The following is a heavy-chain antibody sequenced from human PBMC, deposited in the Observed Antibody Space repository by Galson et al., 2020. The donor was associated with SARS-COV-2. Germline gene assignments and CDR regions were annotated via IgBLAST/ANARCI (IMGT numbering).Heavy chain of an antibody. CDR2: IHTSGYT. CDR3: ARETGYWGSSVCFEWIYSFAC. V-gene: IGHV4-61*02. CDR1: GASISNGRFY. Sequence: SETLSLTCTVSGASISNGRFYWSWIRQPAGKGLEWIGRIHTSGYTNYNPSLKSRVTISVDTSKNQFSLMLSSVTAADTAVYYCARETGYWGSSVCFEWIYSFACWGQGTLFPFPS. J-gene: IGHJ4*02. D-gene: IGHD2-2*03.